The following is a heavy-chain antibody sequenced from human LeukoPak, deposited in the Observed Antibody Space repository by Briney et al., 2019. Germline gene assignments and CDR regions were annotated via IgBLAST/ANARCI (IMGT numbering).Heavy chain of an antibody. Sequence: GRSLRLSCAASGFTFSSYGMHWVRQAPGKGLEWVAVIWNDGSNKYYADSVKGRFTISRDNSKNTLYLQMNSLRAEDTAVYYCARDDCSSTSCYVSYYYGMDVWGKGTTVTVSS. CDR3: ARDDCSSTSCYVSYYYGMDV. CDR1: GFTFSSYG. V-gene: IGHV3-33*01. D-gene: IGHD2-2*01. CDR2: IWNDGSNK. J-gene: IGHJ6*04.